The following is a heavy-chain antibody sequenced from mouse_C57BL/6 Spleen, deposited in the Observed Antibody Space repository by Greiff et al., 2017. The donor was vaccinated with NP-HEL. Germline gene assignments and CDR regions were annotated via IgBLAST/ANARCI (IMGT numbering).Heavy chain of an antibody. D-gene: IGHD4-1*01. Sequence: EVQLQESGTVLARPGASVKMSCKTSGYTFTSYWMHWVKQRPGQGLEWIGAIYPGNSDTSYNQKFKGKAKLTAVTSASTAYMELSSLTNEDSAVYYCTRTPLGPHWYFDVWGTGTTVTVSS. V-gene: IGHV1-5*01. J-gene: IGHJ1*03. CDR1: GYTFTSYW. CDR3: TRTPLGPHWYFDV. CDR2: IYPGNSDT.